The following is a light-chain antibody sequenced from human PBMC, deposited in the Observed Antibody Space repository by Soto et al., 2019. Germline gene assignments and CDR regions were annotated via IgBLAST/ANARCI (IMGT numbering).Light chain of an antibody. CDR3: CSYGGTNNVV. CDR1: SSDVGGYKY. J-gene: IGLJ2*01. V-gene: IGLV2-8*01. CDR2: EVT. Sequence: QSALTQPPSESGSPGQSVTISCTGTSSDVGGYKYVSWYQHHPGKAPKVVIYEVTKRPSGVPDRFSGSQSCNTASLTVSGLQAEDEADYYCCSYGGTNNVVFGGGTKLTVL.